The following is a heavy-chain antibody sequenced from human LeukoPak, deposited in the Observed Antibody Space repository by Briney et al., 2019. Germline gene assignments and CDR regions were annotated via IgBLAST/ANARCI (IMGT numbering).Heavy chain of an antibody. Sequence: GGSLRLSCAASGFTFSNYAMSWVRQAPGKGLEWVSGISGGAGTPYYADSVKGRFTISRDNSKNTLYLQMSSLRAEDTAVYYCARIRVMDLYYFDYWGQGTLVTVSS. CDR3: ARIRVMDLYYFDY. CDR2: ISGGAGTP. V-gene: IGHV3-23*01. D-gene: IGHD3-10*01. CDR1: GFTFSNYA. J-gene: IGHJ4*02.